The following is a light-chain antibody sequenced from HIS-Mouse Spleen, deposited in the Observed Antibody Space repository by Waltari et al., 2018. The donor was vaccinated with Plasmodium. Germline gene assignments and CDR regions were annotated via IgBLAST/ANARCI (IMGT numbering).Light chain of an antibody. CDR3: QQYNNWPPWT. Sequence: EIVMTQSPATLSVSPGERATLPCRASQGVSRNLAWYQQKPGQAPRLLIYGASTRATGIPARFSGSGSGTEFTLTISSLQSEDFAVYYCQQYNNWPPWTFGQGTKVEIK. CDR1: QGVSRN. J-gene: IGKJ1*01. V-gene: IGKV3-15*01. CDR2: GAS.